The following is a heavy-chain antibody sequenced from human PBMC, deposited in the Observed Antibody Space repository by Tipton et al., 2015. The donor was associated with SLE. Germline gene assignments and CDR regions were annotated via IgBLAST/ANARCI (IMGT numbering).Heavy chain of an antibody. D-gene: IGHD4-17*01. CDR3: ARQGAAVTMSGWFDP. Sequence: TLSLTRTVSGGSLGSRSHYWGWIRQIPGKGVEWIGSIYYSGRTYYNPSLKSRVTVSVDTSKNQFSLNLKSVTAADTAVYYCARQGAAVTMSGWFDPWGQGTLVTVSS. V-gene: IGHV4-39*01. J-gene: IGHJ5*02. CDR2: IYYSGRT. CDR1: GGSLGSRSHY.